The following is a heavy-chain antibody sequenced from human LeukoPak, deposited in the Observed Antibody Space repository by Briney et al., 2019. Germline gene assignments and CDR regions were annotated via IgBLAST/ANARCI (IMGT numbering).Heavy chain of an antibody. J-gene: IGHJ4*02. D-gene: IGHD1-26*01. Sequence: PGGSLRLSCAASGFTFSSYAMSWVRQAPGKGLEWVSVIYSGGSTYYADSVKGRFTISRDNSKNTLYLQMNSLRAEDTAVYYCARAARGSYYDFDYWGQGTLVTVSS. V-gene: IGHV3-53*01. CDR2: IYSGGST. CDR3: ARAARGSYYDFDY. CDR1: GFTFSSYA.